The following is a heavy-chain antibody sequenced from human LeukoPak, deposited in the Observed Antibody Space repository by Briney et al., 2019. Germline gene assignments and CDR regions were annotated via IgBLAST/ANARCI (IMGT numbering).Heavy chain of an antibody. V-gene: IGHV3-23*01. Sequence: GGSLGLSCAASGFTFSSYAMSWVRQAPGKGLEWVSAISGSDYSTYYADSVKGRFTISRDNSKNTLYLQMNSLRAEDTAVYYCAKDPVYCSGGSCYSRGPMNAFDIWGQGTMVTVSS. CDR2: ISGSDYST. J-gene: IGHJ3*02. CDR1: GFTFSSYA. D-gene: IGHD2-15*01. CDR3: AKDPVYCSGGSCYSRGPMNAFDI.